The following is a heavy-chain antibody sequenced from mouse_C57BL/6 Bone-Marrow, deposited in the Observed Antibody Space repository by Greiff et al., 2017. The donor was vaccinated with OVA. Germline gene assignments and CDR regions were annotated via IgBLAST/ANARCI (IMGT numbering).Heavy chain of an antibody. J-gene: IGHJ3*01. Sequence: QVHVKQSGPELVKPGASVKISCKASGYSFTSYYIHWVKQRPGQGLEWIGWIYPGSGNTKYNEKFKGKATLTADTSSSTAYMQLSSLTSEDSAVYYCAREGYYYGSSLFAYWGQGTLVTVSA. CDR2: IYPGSGNT. D-gene: IGHD1-1*01. CDR3: AREGYYYGSSLFAY. CDR1: GYSFTSYY. V-gene: IGHV1-66*01.